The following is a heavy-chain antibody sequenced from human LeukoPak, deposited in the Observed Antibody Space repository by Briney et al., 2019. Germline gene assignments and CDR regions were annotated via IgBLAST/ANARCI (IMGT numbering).Heavy chain of an antibody. CDR2: IYTSGST. V-gene: IGHV4-4*07. D-gene: IGHD2-2*01. J-gene: IGHJ4*02. CDR3: ARVRGYCSSTSCRPPDY. Sequence: SETLSLTCTVSGGSISSYYWSWIRQPAGKGLEWIGRIYTSGSTNYNPSLKSRVTMSVDTSKNQFSLKLSSVTAADTAVYYCARVRGYCSSTSCRPPDYWGQGTLVTVSS. CDR1: GGSISSYY.